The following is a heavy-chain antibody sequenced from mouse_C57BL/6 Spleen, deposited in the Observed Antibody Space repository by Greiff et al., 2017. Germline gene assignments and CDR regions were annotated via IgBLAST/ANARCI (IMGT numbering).Heavy chain of an antibody. V-gene: IGHV1-78*01. J-gene: IGHJ2*01. CDR2: IYPRDGST. D-gene: IGHD1-1*01. CDR3: ARCYYAPYYFDY. Sequence: VHLVESDAELVKPGASVKISCKASGYTFTDHTIHWMKQRPEQGLEWIGYIYPRDGSTKYNEKFKGKATLTADKSSSTAYMQLNSLTSEDSAVYFCARCYYAPYYFDYWGQGTTLTVSS. CDR1: GYTFTDHT.